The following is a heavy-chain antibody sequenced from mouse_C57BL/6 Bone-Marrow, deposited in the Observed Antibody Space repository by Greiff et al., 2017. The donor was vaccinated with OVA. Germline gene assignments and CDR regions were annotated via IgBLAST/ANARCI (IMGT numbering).Heavy chain of an antibody. Sequence: QVQLQQSGAELVRPGTSVKVSCKASGYAFTNYLIEWVKQRPGQGLEWIGVINPGSGGTNYNEKFKGKATLTADKSSSTAYMQLSSLTSEDSAVYFCARIWGNYGDFDYWGQGTTLTVSS. D-gene: IGHD2-1*01. CDR2: INPGSGGT. J-gene: IGHJ2*01. CDR1: GYAFTNYL. CDR3: ARIWGNYGDFDY. V-gene: IGHV1-54*01.